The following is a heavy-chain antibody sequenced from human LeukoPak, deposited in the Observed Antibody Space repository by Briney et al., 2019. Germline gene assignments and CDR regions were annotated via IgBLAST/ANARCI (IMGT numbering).Heavy chain of an antibody. CDR3: AKARAGMYSSGWYSDAFDI. CDR1: GVTFSSYA. Sequence: GGSLRLSCAASGVTFSSYAMSWVLQAPGKGLEGFSAISGSGGRTYYADSVKGRFTISRDNSKNTLYLQMNSLRAEDTAVYYCAKARAGMYSSGWYSDAFDIWGQGTMVTVSS. V-gene: IGHV3-23*01. D-gene: IGHD6-19*01. J-gene: IGHJ3*02. CDR2: ISGSGGRT.